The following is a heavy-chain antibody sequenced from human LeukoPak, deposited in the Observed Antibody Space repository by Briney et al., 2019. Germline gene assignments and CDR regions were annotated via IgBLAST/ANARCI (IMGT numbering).Heavy chain of an antibody. CDR3: ARDAPYYYDSSGYLDY. V-gene: IGHV3-30*01. CDR2: ISYDGSNK. D-gene: IGHD3-22*01. Sequence: GRSLRLSCAASGFTFSSYAMHWVRQAPGKGLEWVAVISYDGSNKYYADSVKSRFTISRDNSKKTLYLQMNTLRAEDTAEYYCARDAPYYYDSSGYLDYWGQGTLVTVSS. CDR1: GFTFSSYA. J-gene: IGHJ4*02.